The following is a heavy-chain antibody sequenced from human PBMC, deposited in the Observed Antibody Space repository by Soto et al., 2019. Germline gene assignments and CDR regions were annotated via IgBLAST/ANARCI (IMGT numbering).Heavy chain of an antibody. CDR3: ARDSGITGTTLEFDP. V-gene: IGHV1-69*13. CDR2: IIPIFGTA. Sequence: SVKVSCKASGGTFSSYAISWVRQAPGEGLEWMGGIIPIFGTANYAQKFQGRVTITADESTSTAYMELSSLRSEDTAVYYCARDSGITGTTLEFDPWGQGTLVTSPQ. CDR1: GGTFSSYA. D-gene: IGHD1-20*01. J-gene: IGHJ5*02.